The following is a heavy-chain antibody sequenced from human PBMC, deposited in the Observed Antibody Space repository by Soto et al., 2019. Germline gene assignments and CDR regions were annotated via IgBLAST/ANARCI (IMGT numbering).Heavy chain of an antibody. CDR2: IYYSGST. Sequence: QLQLQESGPGLVKPSETLSLTCTVSGGSISSSSYYWGWIRQPPGKGLEGIGSIYYSGSTYYNPSLKSRVTISVDTSKNQVARKLSSVTAADTAVYYCARQGTRSSGWYDYFDYWGQGTLVTVSS. CDR1: GGSISSSSYY. D-gene: IGHD6-19*01. J-gene: IGHJ4*02. CDR3: ARQGTRSSGWYDYFDY. V-gene: IGHV4-39*01.